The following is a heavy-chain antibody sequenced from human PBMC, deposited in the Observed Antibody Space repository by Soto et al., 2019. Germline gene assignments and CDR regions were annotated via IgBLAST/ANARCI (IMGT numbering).Heavy chain of an antibody. V-gene: IGHV3-23*01. D-gene: IGHD2-8*01. Sequence: QSGGSLRLSCAASGFTFSSYAMTWVRQAPGKGLEWVSTISGTGTTTYYADSVTGRFTISRDNSKNTLYLQMNSLRTEDTAVYYCVKEVYLLDFDYWGQGTLVTVSS. CDR1: GFTFSSYA. CDR3: VKEVYLLDFDY. J-gene: IGHJ4*02. CDR2: ISGTGTTT.